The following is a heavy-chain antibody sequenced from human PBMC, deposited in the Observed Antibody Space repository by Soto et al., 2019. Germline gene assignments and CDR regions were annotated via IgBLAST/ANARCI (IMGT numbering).Heavy chain of an antibody. V-gene: IGHV3-23*01. D-gene: IGHD5-12*01. CDR2: ISGSGGST. J-gene: IGHJ3*02. CDR3: AKDQGGGYSGYDYPPDAFDI. CDR1: GFTFSSYA. Sequence: GSLRLSCAASGFTFSSYAMSWVRQAPGKGLEWVSAISGSGGSTYYADSVKGRFTISRDNSKNTLYLQMNSLRAEDTAVYYCAKDQGGGYSGYDYPPDAFDIWGQGTMVTVS.